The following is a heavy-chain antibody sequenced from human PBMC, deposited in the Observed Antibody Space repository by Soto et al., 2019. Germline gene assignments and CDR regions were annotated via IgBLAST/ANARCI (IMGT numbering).Heavy chain of an antibody. V-gene: IGHV3-23*01. CDR2: MSGSGGST. Sequence: GGSLRLSCAASGFTFSSYAMTWVRQAPGKGLELVSGMSGSGGSTYHADSVKGRFTISRDNSKNTLYLQMNSLRAEDTAVYYCAKDQGDYGDYGLLYFYYMDVWGKGTTVTVSS. CDR1: GFTFSSYA. J-gene: IGHJ6*03. CDR3: AKDQGDYGDYGLLYFYYMDV. D-gene: IGHD4-17*01.